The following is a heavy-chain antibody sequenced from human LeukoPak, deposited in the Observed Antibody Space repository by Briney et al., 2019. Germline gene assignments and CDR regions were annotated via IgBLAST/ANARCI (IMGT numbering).Heavy chain of an antibody. CDR3: AREGEYSNRLDP. D-gene: IGHD4-11*01. J-gene: IGHJ5*02. CDR1: GGSISSGSYY. Sequence: PSQTLSLTCTVSGGSISSGSYYWSWIRQPAGKGLEWIGRFYTSGSTDYNPPLKSRVTISVDTSKNQFSLKLSSVTAADTAVYYCAREGEYSNRLDPWGQGTLVTVSS. V-gene: IGHV4-61*02. CDR2: FYTSGST.